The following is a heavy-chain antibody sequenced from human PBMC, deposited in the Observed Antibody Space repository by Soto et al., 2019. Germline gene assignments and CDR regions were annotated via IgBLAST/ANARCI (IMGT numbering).Heavy chain of an antibody. D-gene: IGHD3-10*01. CDR1: GFTFSSYA. CDR3: AKVPRGYYYYGMDA. J-gene: IGHJ6*02. Sequence: GGSLRLSCAASGFTFSSYAMSWVRQAPGKGLEWVSAISGSGGSTYYADSVKGRFTISRDNSKNTLYLQMSSLRAEDTAVYYCAKVPRGYYYYGMDAWGQGTTVTVSS. CDR2: ISGSGGST. V-gene: IGHV3-23*01.